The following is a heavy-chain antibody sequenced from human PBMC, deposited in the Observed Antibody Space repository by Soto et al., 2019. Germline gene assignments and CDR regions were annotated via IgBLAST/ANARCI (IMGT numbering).Heavy chain of an antibody. CDR3: AKAKNDYNWDNRPPFDY. CDR2: ISANDVGT. V-gene: IGHV3-23*01. J-gene: IGHJ4*02. Sequence: GGSLRLSCEASGLTLRGYAMTWIRQAPGKGLEWVSLISANDVGTYYAESVKTRFTISTDQSRNTVYLQMDSLRADDTAIYYCAKAKNDYNWDNRPPFDYWGQGTLVTVSS. CDR1: GLTLRGYA. D-gene: IGHD1-20*01.